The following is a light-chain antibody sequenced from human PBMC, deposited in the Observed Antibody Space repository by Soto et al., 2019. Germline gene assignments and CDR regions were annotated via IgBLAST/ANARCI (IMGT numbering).Light chain of an antibody. CDR2: AAS. Sequence: DIQMTQSPSARSASVGDRVTITCRASQGINNYLVWFQQKPGKVPKRLISAASSLQGGVPSRFSGSGFGTEFTLTISNLQPEDFATYYCLHHNSFPLAFGGGTKVDIK. CDR3: LHHNSFPLA. J-gene: IGKJ4*01. V-gene: IGKV1-17*03. CDR1: QGINNY.